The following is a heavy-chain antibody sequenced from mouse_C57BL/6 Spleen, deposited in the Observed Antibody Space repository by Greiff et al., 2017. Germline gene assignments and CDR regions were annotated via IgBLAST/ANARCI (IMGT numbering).Heavy chain of an antibody. CDR2: INYDGSST. D-gene: IGHD2-3*01. Sequence: EVMLVESEGGLVQPGSSMKLSCTASGFTFSDYYMAWVRQVPEKGLEWVANINYDGSSTYYLDSLKSRFIISRDNAKNILYLQMSSLKSEDTATYYCARERDGYHEAMDYWGQGTSVTVSS. CDR3: ARERDGYHEAMDY. V-gene: IGHV5-16*01. J-gene: IGHJ4*01. CDR1: GFTFSDYY.